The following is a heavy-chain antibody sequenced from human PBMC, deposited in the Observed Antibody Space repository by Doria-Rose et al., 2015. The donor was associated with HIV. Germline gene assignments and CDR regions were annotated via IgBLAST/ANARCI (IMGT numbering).Heavy chain of an antibody. Sequence: SGPVLVKPTETLTLTCTVSGVSLSSPGMGVSWIRQPPGKAPEWLANIFSDDERYYKTSLKSRLTISRGTSKSQVVLTMTDMDPVDTATYYCARIKSSRWYHKYYFDFWGQGTLVIVSA. J-gene: IGHJ4*02. CDR3: ARIKSSRWYHKYYFDF. CDR1: GVSLSSPGMG. D-gene: IGHD6-13*01. V-gene: IGHV2-26*01. CDR2: IFSDDER.